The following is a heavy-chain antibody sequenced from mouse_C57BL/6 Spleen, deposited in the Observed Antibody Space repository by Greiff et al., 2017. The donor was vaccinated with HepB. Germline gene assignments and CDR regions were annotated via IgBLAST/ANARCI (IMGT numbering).Heavy chain of an antibody. V-gene: IGHV1-15*01. CDR1: GYTFTDYE. CDR3: TRDGVYYSNLFAY. Sequence: QVQLQQSGAELVRPGASVTLSCKASGYTFTDYEMHWVKQTPVHGLEWIGAIDPETGGTAYNQKFKGKAILTADKSSSKAYMELRSLTSEDSAVYYCTRDGVYYSNLFAYWGQGTLVTVSA. D-gene: IGHD2-5*01. CDR2: IDPETGGT. J-gene: IGHJ3*01.